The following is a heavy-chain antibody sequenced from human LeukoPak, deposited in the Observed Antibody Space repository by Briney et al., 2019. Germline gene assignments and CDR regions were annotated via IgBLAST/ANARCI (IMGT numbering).Heavy chain of an antibody. CDR2: ISSSSSYI. V-gene: IGHV3-21*01. D-gene: IGHD4-17*01. CDR1: GFTFSSYS. Sequence: GGSLRLSCEASGFTFSSYSMNWVRQAPGQGLEWVSSISSSSSYIYYADSVKGRFTISRDNAKNSLYLQMNSLRAEDTAVYYCAREQRYGDQDYWGQGTLVTVSS. J-gene: IGHJ4*02. CDR3: AREQRYGDQDY.